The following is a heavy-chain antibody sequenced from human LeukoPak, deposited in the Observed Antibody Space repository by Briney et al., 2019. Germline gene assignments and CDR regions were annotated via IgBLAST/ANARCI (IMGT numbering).Heavy chain of an antibody. J-gene: IGHJ4*02. CDR2: INPNSGGT. CDR3: ASSITMIVVVTPAPNFDY. V-gene: IGHV1-2*02. CDR1: GYTFTGYY. D-gene: IGHD3-22*01. Sequence: ASVKVSCKASGYTFTGYYMHWVRQAPGQGLEWMGWINPNSGGTNYAQKFQGRVTMTRDTSISTAYMELSRLRSDDTAVYYCASSITMIVVVTPAPNFDYWGQGTLVTVSS.